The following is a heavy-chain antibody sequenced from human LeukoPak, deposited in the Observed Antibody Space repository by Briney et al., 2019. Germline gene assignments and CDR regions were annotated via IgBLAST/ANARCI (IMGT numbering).Heavy chain of an antibody. CDR3: ARDRIAARPYYFDY. CDR1: GFTFSSYW. V-gene: IGHV3-7*01. CDR2: IKQDGSEE. J-gene: IGHJ4*02. D-gene: IGHD6-6*01. Sequence: GGSLRLSCAASGFTFSSYWMSWVRQAPGKGLEWVANIKQDGSEEYYVDSVKGRFTISRDNAKNSLYLQMNSLRAEDTAVYYCARDRIAARPYYFDYWVQGTLVTVSS.